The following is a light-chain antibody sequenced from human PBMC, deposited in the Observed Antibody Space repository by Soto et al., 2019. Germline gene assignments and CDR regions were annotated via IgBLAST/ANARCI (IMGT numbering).Light chain of an antibody. J-gene: IGKJ1*01. V-gene: IGKV3-15*01. CDR1: QSVSSR. CDR2: DAS. Sequence: TVMTQSPATLSVSPWERVTLSCRASQSVSSRLAWYQQKPGQAPRLLIYDASTRATGIPARFSGSGSGTEFTLTISSLQSEDFAVYCCQQHNNWPQTFGQGTKVDIK. CDR3: QQHNNWPQT.